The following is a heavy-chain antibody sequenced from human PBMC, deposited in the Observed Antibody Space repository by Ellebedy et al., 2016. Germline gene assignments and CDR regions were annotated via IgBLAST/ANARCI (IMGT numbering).Heavy chain of an antibody. CDR2: ISYDGSDK. Sequence: GGSLRLXXAGSGFTFGSYAMHWVRQAPGKGLEWVASISYDGSDKYYGDSVRGRFAISRDSPKNTLYLQMNSLRAEDTAVYYCVTRHNAAFDVWGQGTMVTVSS. V-gene: IGHV3-30*09. CDR3: VTRHNAAFDV. J-gene: IGHJ3*01. D-gene: IGHD1-14*01. CDR1: GFTFGSYA.